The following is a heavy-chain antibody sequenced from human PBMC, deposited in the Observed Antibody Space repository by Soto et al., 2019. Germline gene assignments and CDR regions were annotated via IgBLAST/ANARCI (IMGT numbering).Heavy chain of an antibody. Sequence: QVPLQESGPGLVKPSQTLSLTCTVSGGSISDYWSWVRQHPGKGLEWIGYIYNSGTTYYNPSLKSRLTMSVDTSKNQFSLQLSSVTAADTAVYYCARVNLDYVTGMDVWGQGTTVTVSS. CDR1: GGSISDY. D-gene: IGHD4-17*01. J-gene: IGHJ6*02. CDR3: ARVNLDYVTGMDV. CDR2: IYNSGTT. V-gene: IGHV4-31*03.